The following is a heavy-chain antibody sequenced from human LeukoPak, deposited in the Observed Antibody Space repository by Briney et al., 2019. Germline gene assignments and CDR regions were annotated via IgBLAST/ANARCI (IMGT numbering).Heavy chain of an antibody. Sequence: ASVKVSCKASGYTFTSYTMHWVRQAPGQRLEWMGWINAANGDTKYSQKFQGRVTITRDTSASTVYMELSSLRSEDTAVYYCASSPIGYDILTGSLDYWGQGTLVTVSS. J-gene: IGHJ4*02. D-gene: IGHD3-9*01. V-gene: IGHV1-3*01. CDR3: ASSPIGYDILTGSLDY. CDR1: GYTFTSYT. CDR2: INAANGDT.